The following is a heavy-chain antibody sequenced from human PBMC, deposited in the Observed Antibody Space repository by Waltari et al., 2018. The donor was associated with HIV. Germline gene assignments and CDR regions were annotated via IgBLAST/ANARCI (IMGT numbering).Heavy chain of an antibody. D-gene: IGHD3-3*01. CDR1: GFTFSSYG. J-gene: IGHJ3*02. CDR2: IWYDGINK. V-gene: IGHV3-33*01. CDR3: AREDELRFMGEGAFDI. Sequence: QVQLVESGGDVVQPGRSLRLSCAASGFTFSSYGMHWVRQAPGKGLEWVAVIWYDGINKYYADSVKGRFTISRDNSKNTLDLQRNSLRAEDTAVYFCAREDELRFMGEGAFDIWGQGTMVSVSS.